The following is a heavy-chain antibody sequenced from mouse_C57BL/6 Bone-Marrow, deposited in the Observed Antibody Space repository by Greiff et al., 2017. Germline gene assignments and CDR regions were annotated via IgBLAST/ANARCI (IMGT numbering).Heavy chain of an antibody. Sequence: EVQLQQSGPELVKPGASVKISCKASGYTVTDYYMNWVKQSHGKSLEWIGDINPNNGGTSYNQKFKGKATLTVDKSSSTAYMELRSLTSEDSAVYFCARWCLRYSYAMDDWGQGTSVTVSS. CDR3: ARWCLRYSYAMDD. J-gene: IGHJ4*01. CDR2: INPNNGGT. D-gene: IGHD1-1*01. V-gene: IGHV1-26*01. CDR1: GYTVTDYY.